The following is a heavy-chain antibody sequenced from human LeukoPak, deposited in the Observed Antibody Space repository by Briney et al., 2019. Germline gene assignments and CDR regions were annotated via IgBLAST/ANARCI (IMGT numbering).Heavy chain of an antibody. CDR2: IYYSGST. V-gene: IGHV4-28*01. Sequence: SDTLSLTCAVSGYSISSDNWWGWIRQPPGKGLEWIGYIYYSGSTLYNSSLKSRVTMSVDTSKNQFSLKLSSVTAVDTAVYYCARKIAAVGHFDYWGQGTLATVSS. D-gene: IGHD6-13*01. CDR1: GYSISSDNW. CDR3: ARKIAAVGHFDY. J-gene: IGHJ4*02.